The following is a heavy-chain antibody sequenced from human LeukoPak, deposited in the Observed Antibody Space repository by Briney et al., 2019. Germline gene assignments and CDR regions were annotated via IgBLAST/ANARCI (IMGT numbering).Heavy chain of an antibody. Sequence: SETLSLTCTVSGGSISSYYWSWIRQPPGKGLEWIGYIYYSGSTYYNPSLKSRVTISVDTSKNQSSLKLSSVTAADTAVYYCAWGDSSGYPFDPWGQGTLVTVSS. J-gene: IGHJ5*02. V-gene: IGHV4-59*08. D-gene: IGHD3-22*01. CDR1: GGSISSYY. CDR2: IYYSGST. CDR3: AWGDSSGYPFDP.